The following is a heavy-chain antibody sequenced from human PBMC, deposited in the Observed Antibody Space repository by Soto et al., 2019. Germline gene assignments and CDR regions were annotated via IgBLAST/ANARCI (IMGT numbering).Heavy chain of an antibody. J-gene: IGHJ4*02. CDR1: GFTFSSYG. V-gene: IGHV3-30*18. Sequence: GXSLRLSCAASGFTFSSYGMHWFRQAPVNGLEWVAVISYDGSNKYYADSVKGRFTISRDNSKNTLFLQMNSLRAEDTAVYYCAKVMNYYDSSGYHDFDYWGQGTLVTVSS. CDR2: ISYDGSNK. D-gene: IGHD3-22*01. CDR3: AKVMNYYDSSGYHDFDY.